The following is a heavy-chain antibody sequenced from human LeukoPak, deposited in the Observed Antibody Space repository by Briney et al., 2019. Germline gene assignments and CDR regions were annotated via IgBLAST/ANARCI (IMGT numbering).Heavy chain of an antibody. Sequence: GASVKVSCKASGYTFTSYGISWVRQAPGQRLGWMGWINAGNGNTHYSQEFQGRVTITRDTSARTGYMELSSLRSEDMAVYYCVRSAAGMRFDPWGQGTLVTVSS. CDR1: GYTFTSYG. CDR3: VRSAAGMRFDP. D-gene: IGHD6-13*01. J-gene: IGHJ5*02. CDR2: INAGNGNT. V-gene: IGHV1-3*03.